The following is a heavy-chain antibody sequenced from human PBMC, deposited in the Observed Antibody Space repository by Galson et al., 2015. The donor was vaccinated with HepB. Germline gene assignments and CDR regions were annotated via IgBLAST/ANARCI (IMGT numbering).Heavy chain of an antibody. CDR3: ATHDYGDFDRIRRGRDV. D-gene: IGHD4-17*01. CDR1: GITFGNYA. J-gene: IGHJ6*02. Sequence: SLRLSCAASGITFGNYAISWGRQAPGPGKGLERVAAISTSGTTAYYADSVKGRFTISRDNPKNTLSLQMNSLRVEDTAVDYCATHDYGDFDRIRRGRDVWGQGTT. CDR2: ISTSGTTA. V-gene: IGHV3-23*01.